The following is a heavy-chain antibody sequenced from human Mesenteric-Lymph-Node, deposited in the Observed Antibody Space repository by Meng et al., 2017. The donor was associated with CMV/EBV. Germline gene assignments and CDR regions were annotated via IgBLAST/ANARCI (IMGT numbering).Heavy chain of an antibody. J-gene: IGHJ6*02. CDR2: IKQDGSEK. Sequence: GESLKISCAASGFTFSSYWMSWVRQAPGKGLEWVANIKQDGSEKYYVDSVKGRFTISRDNAKNSLYLQMNSLRAEDTAVYYCARDYSKVAFGMDVWGQGTTVTVSS. D-gene: IGHD5-12*01. CDR3: ARDYSKVAFGMDV. CDR1: GFTFSSYW. V-gene: IGHV3-7*01.